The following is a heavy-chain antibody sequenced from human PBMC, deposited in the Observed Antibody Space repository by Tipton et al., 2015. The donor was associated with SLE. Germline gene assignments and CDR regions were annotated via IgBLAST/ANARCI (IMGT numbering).Heavy chain of an antibody. CDR3: ARAPPTEAEFDY. Sequence: TLSLTCAVYGGSFSGYYWSWIRQPPGKGLEWIGEINHSGSTNYNPSLKSRVTISVDTSENQFSLKLSSVTAADTAVYYCARAPPTEAEFDYWGQGTLVTVSS. CDR2: INHSGST. J-gene: IGHJ4*02. CDR1: GGSFSGYY. V-gene: IGHV4-34*01.